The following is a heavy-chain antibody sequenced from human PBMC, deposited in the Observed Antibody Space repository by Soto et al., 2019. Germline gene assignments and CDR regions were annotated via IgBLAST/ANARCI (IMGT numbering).Heavy chain of an antibody. CDR1: VLTFINFA. Sequence: GWPLRLSCEFSVLTFINFAMSWVRRAPGKGLEWASAIGGSSGTTFYADSVKGRFTTSKDYAKNMLYLQMNSLRAEDTAVYYCAKFKGFNWNYVFDYWGQGVPVTVSS. CDR3: AKFKGFNWNYVFDY. D-gene: IGHD1-7*01. CDR2: IGGSSGTT. V-gene: IGHV3-23*01. J-gene: IGHJ4*02.